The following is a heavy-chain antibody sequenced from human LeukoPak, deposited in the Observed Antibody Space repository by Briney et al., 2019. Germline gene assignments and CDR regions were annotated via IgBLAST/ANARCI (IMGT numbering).Heavy chain of an antibody. CDR3: ARDYNWVFDY. CDR2: IRSDSKTI. Sequence: PGGSLRLSCAASGFTFSSYSMNWVRQAPGKGLEWVSHIRSDSKTIVYADSVKGRFTISRDNAKNSLSLQMNSLRAEDTAVYYCARDYNWVFDYWGQGTLVTVSS. J-gene: IGHJ4*02. D-gene: IGHD1-20*01. CDR1: GFTFSSYS. V-gene: IGHV3-48*01.